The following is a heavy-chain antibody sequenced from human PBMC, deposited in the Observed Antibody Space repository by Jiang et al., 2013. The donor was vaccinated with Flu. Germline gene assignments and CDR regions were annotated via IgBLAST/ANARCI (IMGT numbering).Heavy chain of an antibody. J-gene: IGHJ4*02. D-gene: IGHD6-13*01. CDR3: ARGMWQLVPAYYFDY. V-gene: IGHV1-18*01. Sequence: GQGLEWMGWISAYNGNTNYAQKLQGRVTMTTDTSTSTAYMELRSLRSDDTAVYYCARGMWQLVPAYYFDYWGQGTLVTVSS. CDR2: ISAYNGNT.